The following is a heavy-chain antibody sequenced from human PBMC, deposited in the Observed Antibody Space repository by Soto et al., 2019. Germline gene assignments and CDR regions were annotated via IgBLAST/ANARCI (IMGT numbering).Heavy chain of an antibody. CDR2: INPSGGST. V-gene: IGHV1-46*01. CDR1: GYTFTSYY. J-gene: IGHJ4*01. D-gene: IGHD1-26*01. Sequence: QVQLVQSGAEVKKPGASVKVSCKASGYTFTSYYMHWVRQAPGQGLEWMGIINPSGGSTSYAQKFQDRVTRNRNTSTSTVYMELRRLRSEDTAVYYCARSGGGWGLYLDYCRHGTMVTISS. CDR3: ARSGGGWGLYLDY.